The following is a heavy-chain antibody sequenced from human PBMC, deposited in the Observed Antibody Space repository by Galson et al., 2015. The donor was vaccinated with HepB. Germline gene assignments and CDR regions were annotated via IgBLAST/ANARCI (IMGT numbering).Heavy chain of an antibody. Sequence: SLRLSCAASGFTFSSYGMHWVRQAPGKGLEWVAVISYDGSNKYYADSVKGRFTISRDNSKNTLYLQMNSLRAEDTAVYYCAKDFANYYDSSGYYPGYGMDVWGQGTTVTVSS. D-gene: IGHD3-22*01. J-gene: IGHJ6*02. CDR2: ISYDGSNK. CDR1: GFTFSSYG. CDR3: AKDFANYYDSSGYYPGYGMDV. V-gene: IGHV3-30*18.